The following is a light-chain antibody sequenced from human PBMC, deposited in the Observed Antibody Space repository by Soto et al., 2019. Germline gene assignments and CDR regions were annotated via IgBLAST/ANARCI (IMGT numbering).Light chain of an antibody. V-gene: IGKV1-5*01. Sequence: DIQMTQSPSTLSSPPVDRVTITCRASQSISSWLAWYQQKPGKAPKLLIYDASSLESGVPSRFSGSGSGTEFTLTISSLQPDDFATYYCQQYNSYWTFGQGTKVDIK. CDR2: DAS. CDR3: QQYNSYWT. CDR1: QSISSW. J-gene: IGKJ1*01.